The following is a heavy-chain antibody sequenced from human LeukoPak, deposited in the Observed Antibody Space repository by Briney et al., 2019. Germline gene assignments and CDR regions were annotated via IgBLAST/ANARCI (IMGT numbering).Heavy chain of an antibody. CDR3: ARARNTAMVGDWVWNWFDP. J-gene: IGHJ5*02. CDR2: IYYSGST. D-gene: IGHD5-18*01. Sequence: SETLSLTCTVSGGSVSSGSYYWSWIRQPPGKGLEWIGYIYYSGSTNYNPSLKSRVTISVDTSKNQFSLKLSSVTAADTAVYYCARARNTAMVGDWVWNWFDPWGQGTLVTVSS. V-gene: IGHV4-61*01. CDR1: GGSVSSGSYY.